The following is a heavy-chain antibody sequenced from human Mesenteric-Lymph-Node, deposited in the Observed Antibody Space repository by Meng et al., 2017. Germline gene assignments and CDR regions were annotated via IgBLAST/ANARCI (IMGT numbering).Heavy chain of an antibody. CDR3: AGGLSGSSSDGDY. Sequence: GESLKISCVGSGFIVSDHYIDWIRQAPGKGLEWVGRSRDKARSYTTEYAASVKGRFSISRDDSKNSLYLQMNSLTIEDTAVYYCAGGLSGSSSDGDYWGQGTLVTGSS. J-gene: IGHJ4*02. CDR1: GFIVSDHY. V-gene: IGHV3-72*01. D-gene: IGHD1-26*01. CDR2: SRDKARSYTT.